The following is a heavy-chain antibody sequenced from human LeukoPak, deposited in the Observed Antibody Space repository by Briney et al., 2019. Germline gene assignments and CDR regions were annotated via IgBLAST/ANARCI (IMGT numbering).Heavy chain of an antibody. CDR2: IWYDGSSK. J-gene: IGHJ4*02. V-gene: IGHV3-33*01. CDR3: ARSSGWYG. CDR1: GFTFSSYG. D-gene: IGHD6-19*01. Sequence: GRSLRLSCAASGFTFSSYGMHWVRQAPGKGLEWVALIWYDGSSKHYADSVRGRFTISRDNSKNTLYLQMNSLRAEDTAVYYCARSSGWYGWGQGTLVTVSS.